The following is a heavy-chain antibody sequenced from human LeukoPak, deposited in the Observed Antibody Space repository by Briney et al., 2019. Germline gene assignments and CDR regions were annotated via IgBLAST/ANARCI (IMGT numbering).Heavy chain of an antibody. V-gene: IGHV3-23*01. Sequence: GGSLRLSCAASGFTFTSYAMTWVRQAPGKGLEWVSAISGGGGSTYYADSVKGRLTISRDNSKNTLYLQMNSLRAEDTAVYYCAKEPFIVVVPAAMGLDYWGQGTLVTVSS. J-gene: IGHJ4*02. CDR1: GFTFTSYA. CDR3: AKEPFIVVVPAAMGLDY. D-gene: IGHD2-2*01. CDR2: ISGGGGST.